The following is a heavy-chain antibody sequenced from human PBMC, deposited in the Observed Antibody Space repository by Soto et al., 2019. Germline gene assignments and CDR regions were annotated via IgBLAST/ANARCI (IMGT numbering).Heavy chain of an antibody. CDR3: AKLQAYSYGPGAYFDY. D-gene: IGHD5-18*01. Sequence: PGGSLRLSCAASGFTFSGSGIHWVRQASGKGLEWVGRIRTKTNNYATAYAASVKGRFTISRDDSKNMAYLQMNSLRAEDTAVYYCAKLQAYSYGPGAYFDYWGQGTLVTVSS. CDR2: IRTKTNNYAT. CDR1: GFTFSGSG. J-gene: IGHJ4*02. V-gene: IGHV3-73*01.